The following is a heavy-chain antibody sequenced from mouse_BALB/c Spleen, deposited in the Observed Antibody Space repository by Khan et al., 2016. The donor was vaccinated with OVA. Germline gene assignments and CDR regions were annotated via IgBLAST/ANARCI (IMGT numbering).Heavy chain of an antibody. CDR2: IRSGGNT. Sequence: QVQLKQSGPGLVQPSQSLSITCTVSGFSLTTYGVHWVRQSPGQGLEWLGLIRSGGNTDYNAAFISRLSITKDNSTSKVFFTMNSLQSDDTAMYYCGRNSYMYDFTYWGQGTLVTVSA. J-gene: IGHJ3*01. V-gene: IGHV2-2*01. CDR1: GFSLTTYG. D-gene: IGHD2-14*01. CDR3: GRNSYMYDFTY.